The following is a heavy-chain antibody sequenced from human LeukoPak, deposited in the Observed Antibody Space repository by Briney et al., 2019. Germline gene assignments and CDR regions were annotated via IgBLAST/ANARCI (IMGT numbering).Heavy chain of an antibody. CDR1: GFTFSSYG. D-gene: IGHD2-15*01. Sequence: GGSLRLSCAASGFTFSSYGMHWDRQAPGKGLEWVAFIRYDGSNKYYADSVKGRFTISRDNSKNTLYLQMNSLRAEDTAVYYCAKVRYCSGGSCYFFDYWGQGTLVTVSS. J-gene: IGHJ4*02. CDR2: IRYDGSNK. CDR3: AKVRYCSGGSCYFFDY. V-gene: IGHV3-30*02.